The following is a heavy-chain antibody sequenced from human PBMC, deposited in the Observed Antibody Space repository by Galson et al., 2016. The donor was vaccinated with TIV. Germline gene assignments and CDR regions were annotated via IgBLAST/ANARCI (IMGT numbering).Heavy chain of an antibody. CDR1: GYTFTNYA. CDR2: INAGNGNT. J-gene: IGHJ4*02. CDR3: ARPPYCGGDCFKYDS. Sequence: SVKVSCKAAGYTFTNYAMHWVRQAPGQRLEWMGWINAGNGNTKYSQKFQGRVTITRDTPANTAYMELSSLRSEDTAMYYCARPPYCGGDCFKYDSWGQGTLVTVSS. V-gene: IGHV1-3*01. D-gene: IGHD2-21*01.